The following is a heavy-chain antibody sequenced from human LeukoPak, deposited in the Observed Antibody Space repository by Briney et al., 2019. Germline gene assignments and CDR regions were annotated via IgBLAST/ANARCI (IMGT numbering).Heavy chain of an antibody. D-gene: IGHD2-15*01. CDR3: ARDAVQADTRFYFDL. CDR1: GFTLASYS. CDR2: ISGSGNNV. V-gene: IGHV3-48*01. Sequence: GGSVTLSCSPSGFTLASYSMSWVRQAPGKGLQWVSFISGSGNNVLYADSVKGRFTISRDNAENSLYLQMDSLRVEDTAVYYCARDAVQADTRFYFDLWG. J-gene: IGHJ4*01.